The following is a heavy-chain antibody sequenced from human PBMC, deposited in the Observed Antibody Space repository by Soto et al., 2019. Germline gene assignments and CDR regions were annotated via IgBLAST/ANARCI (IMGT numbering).Heavy chain of an antibody. CDR3: ARDSISNLAAYYYGMDV. Sequence: QVQLVQSGAEVKKSGSSVKVSCKASGGTFSSYAISWVRQAPGQGLEWMGGIIPIFGTANYAQKFQGRVTITADKSTSTAYMELSSLRSEDTAVYYCARDSISNLAAYYYGMDVWGQGTTVTVSS. J-gene: IGHJ6*02. CDR1: GGTFSSYA. D-gene: IGHD3-9*01. CDR2: IIPIFGTA. V-gene: IGHV1-69*06.